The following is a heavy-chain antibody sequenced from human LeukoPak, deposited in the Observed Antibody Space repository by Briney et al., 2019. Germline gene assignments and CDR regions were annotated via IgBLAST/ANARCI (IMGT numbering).Heavy chain of an antibody. CDR2: IWYDGSNK. D-gene: IGHD2-15*01. Sequence: GGSLRLSCAASGFTFSSYGMHWVRQAPGKGLEWAAVIWYDGSNKYYADSVKGRFTISRDNSKNTLYLQMNSLRAEDTAVYYCARTYCGGSCYSDAFDIWGQGTMVTVSS. CDR3: ARTYCGGSCYSDAFDI. J-gene: IGHJ3*02. V-gene: IGHV3-33*01. CDR1: GFTFSSYG.